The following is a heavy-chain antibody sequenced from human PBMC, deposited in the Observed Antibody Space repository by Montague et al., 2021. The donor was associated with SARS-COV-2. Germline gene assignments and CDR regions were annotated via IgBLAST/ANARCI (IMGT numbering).Heavy chain of an antibody. CDR3: ARGVRVANRPDRFSYSLDV. CDR2: IHHGGDT. D-gene: IGHD3-3*01. Sequence: SETLSLTCDVNGTSFTDHYWTWLRQSPGGGLEWIGEIHHGGDTNYNPSLRGRVTISIGTSKPQSSLRLYSMTAADTAVCYCARGVRVANRPDRFSYSLDVWGRGTAVIVTS. J-gene: IGHJ6*02. CDR1: GTSFTDHY. V-gene: IGHV4-34*01.